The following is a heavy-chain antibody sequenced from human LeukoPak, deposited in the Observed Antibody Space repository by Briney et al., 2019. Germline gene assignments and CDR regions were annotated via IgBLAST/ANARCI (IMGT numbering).Heavy chain of an antibody. CDR1: GFTFSSYG. D-gene: IGHD6-19*01. CDR2: ISYDGSNK. Sequence: PGGSLRLSCAASGFTFSSYGMHWVRQAPGKGLEWVAVISYDGSNKYYADSVKGRFTISRDNSKNTLYLQMNSLRAEDTAVYYCARDHSSSGWYLDYWGQGTLVTVSS. CDR3: ARDHSSSGWYLDY. J-gene: IGHJ4*02. V-gene: IGHV3-30*19.